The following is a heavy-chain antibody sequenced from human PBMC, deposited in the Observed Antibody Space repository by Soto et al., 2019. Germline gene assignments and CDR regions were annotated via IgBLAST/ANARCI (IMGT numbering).Heavy chain of an antibody. Sequence: QVQLVQSGAEVKKPGASVKVSCKASGYTFTSYGISWVRQAPGQGLEWMGWISAYNGNTNYAQKLQGRVNMTTDTSTSTAYMELRSLRSDDTAVYYCARTIVVVPAAMGGWFDPWGQGTLVTVSS. D-gene: IGHD2-2*01. CDR3: ARTIVVVPAAMGGWFDP. CDR1: GYTFTSYG. J-gene: IGHJ5*02. V-gene: IGHV1-18*01. CDR2: ISAYNGNT.